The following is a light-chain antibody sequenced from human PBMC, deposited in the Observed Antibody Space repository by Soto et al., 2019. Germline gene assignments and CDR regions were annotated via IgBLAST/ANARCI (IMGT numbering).Light chain of an antibody. CDR2: GAS. Sequence: EIVLTQSPGTLSLSPGERATLSCRASKSVNGSYLTWYQQKPGQAPRLLIYGASSRATGIPDRFSGSGSGTDFTLTISRLEPEDFAVYYCQQYGSSFRYTFGQGTKLEI. CDR1: KSVNGSY. V-gene: IGKV3-20*01. CDR3: QQYGSSFRYT. J-gene: IGKJ2*01.